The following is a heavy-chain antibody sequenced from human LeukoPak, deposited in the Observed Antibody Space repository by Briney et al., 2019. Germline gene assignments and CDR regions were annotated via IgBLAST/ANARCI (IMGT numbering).Heavy chain of an antibody. CDR2: INPSGGDT. CDR3: AKEGRYYFDY. J-gene: IGHJ4*02. CDR1: GYILSSYN. Sequence: GASVKVSCKASGYILSSYNMHWVRQAPGQGLEWLGIINPSGGDTKYAQKFQGRVTLTRDKSTSTVYMELSSLTSDDTAVYYCAKEGRYYFDYRGQGTLVTVSS. V-gene: IGHV1-46*01.